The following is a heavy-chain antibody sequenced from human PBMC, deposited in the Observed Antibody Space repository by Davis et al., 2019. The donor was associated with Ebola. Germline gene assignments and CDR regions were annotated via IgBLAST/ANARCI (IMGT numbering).Heavy chain of an antibody. Sequence: MPSETLSLTCTVSGGSISSSSYYWGWIRQPPGKGLEWIGYIYYSGSTNYNPSLKSRVTISVDTSKNQFSLKLSSVTAADTAVYYCARLKVLNEHYDYVWGWDYWGQGTLVTVSS. CDR2: IYYSGST. V-gene: IGHV4-61*05. CDR1: GGSISSSSYY. D-gene: IGHD3-16*01. J-gene: IGHJ4*02. CDR3: ARLKVLNEHYDYVWGWDY.